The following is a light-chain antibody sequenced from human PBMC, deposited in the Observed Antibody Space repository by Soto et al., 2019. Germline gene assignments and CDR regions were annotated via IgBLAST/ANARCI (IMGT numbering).Light chain of an antibody. CDR2: GAS. CDR1: QSVAGSY. V-gene: IGKV3-15*01. CDR3: QQYNNWPT. Sequence: EIVLTQSPGTLSLSPWERATLSCRASQSVAGSYLAWYQQKPGQAPRLLIYGASTRATGIPARFSGSGSGTEFTLTISSLQSEDFAVYYCQQYNNWPTFGQGTKVDI. J-gene: IGKJ1*01.